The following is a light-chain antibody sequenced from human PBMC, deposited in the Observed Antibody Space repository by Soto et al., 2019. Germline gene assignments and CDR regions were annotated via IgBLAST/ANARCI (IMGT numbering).Light chain of an antibody. CDR2: EAS. V-gene: IGKV1-5*03. Sequence: DIQMTQSPSTLSASVGDRVTITCRASQSISSWLAWYQQKTGKAPKLLIYEASSLQSGVPSRFSASASATEFTLALSLMQPDDCASYYSQRYYDSLTFDQGNQVAIK. CDR3: QRYYDSLT. J-gene: IGKJ1*01. CDR1: QSISSW.